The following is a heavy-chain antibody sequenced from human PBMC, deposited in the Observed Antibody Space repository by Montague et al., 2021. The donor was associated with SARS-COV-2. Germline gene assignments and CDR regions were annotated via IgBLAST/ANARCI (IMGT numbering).Heavy chain of an antibody. CDR1: GGSISFYY. CDR2: INHSGST. J-gene: IGHJ6*02. CDR3: ARVRAVPAAMRIFSLGRSYYGMDV. Sequence: SETLSLTCTVSGGSISFYYWSWIRQPPGKGLEWIGEINHSGSTNYNPSLKSRVTISVDTSKNQFSLKLSSVTAADTAVYYRARVRAVPAAMRIFSLGRSYYGMDVWGQGTTVTVSS. D-gene: IGHD2-2*01. V-gene: IGHV4-34*01.